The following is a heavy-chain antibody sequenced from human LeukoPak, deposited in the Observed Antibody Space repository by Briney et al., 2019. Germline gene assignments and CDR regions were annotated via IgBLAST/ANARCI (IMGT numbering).Heavy chain of an antibody. J-gene: IGHJ6*02. CDR2: VDYRGNT. CDR1: GGSISSYY. D-gene: IGHD2-15*01. Sequence: SETLSLTCTISGGSISSYYWGWIRQRPGKGLEGIGYVDYRGNTNYNPSLKSRVTIAIATSKSLFSLKLNSVTAADTAVYYCARVEVGAANRQWYGMDVWGQGTTVTVSS. CDR3: ARVEVGAANRQWYGMDV. V-gene: IGHV4-59*01.